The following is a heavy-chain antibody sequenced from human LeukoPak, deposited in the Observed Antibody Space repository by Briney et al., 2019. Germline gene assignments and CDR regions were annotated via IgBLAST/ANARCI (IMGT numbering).Heavy chain of an antibody. CDR3: ARDGYPDIVAGNWFDP. Sequence: PSQTLSLTCTVSGGPISSGNYYWSWIRQYPGKGLEWIGYIHNSGSTYYNPSLKRRVTISVETPKNQFSLKLSSVTAADTAVYYCARDGYPDIVAGNWFDPWGQGTLVTVSS. CDR2: IHNSGST. D-gene: IGHD5-12*01. CDR1: GGPISSGNYY. J-gene: IGHJ5*02. V-gene: IGHV4-31*03.